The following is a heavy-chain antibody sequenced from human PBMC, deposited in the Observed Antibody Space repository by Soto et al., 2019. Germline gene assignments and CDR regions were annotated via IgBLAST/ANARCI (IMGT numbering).Heavy chain of an antibody. CDR3: ARKDSGYADYMDV. V-gene: IGHV4-31*03. J-gene: IGHJ6*03. CDR2: IYYSGST. Sequence: QVQLQESGPGLVKPSQTLSLTCTVSGGSISSGGYYWSWIRQHPGKGLEWIGYIYYSGSTYYNPSLKSRVTMSVDTSENQFSLMLSSVTAADTAVYYCARKDSGYADYMDVWGKGTTVTVSS. CDR1: GGSISSGGYY. D-gene: IGHD5-12*01.